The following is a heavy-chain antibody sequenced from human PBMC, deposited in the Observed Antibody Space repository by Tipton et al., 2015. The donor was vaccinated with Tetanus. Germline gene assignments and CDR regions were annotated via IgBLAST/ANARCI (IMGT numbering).Heavy chain of an antibody. D-gene: IGHD3-16*01. J-gene: IGHJ6*03. CDR3: AKEALGVLNL. V-gene: IGHV1-69*01. Sequence: QVQLVQSGAEVKKPGSSVKVSCKASGVTFNTHVISWVRQAPGQGLEWIGGILPTLGTANYTQKLQGRVTIIADDSTSTVHMELSSLRSDDTAIYYCAKEALGVLNLWGNGTTVIVSS. CDR2: ILPTLGTA. CDR1: GVTFNTHV.